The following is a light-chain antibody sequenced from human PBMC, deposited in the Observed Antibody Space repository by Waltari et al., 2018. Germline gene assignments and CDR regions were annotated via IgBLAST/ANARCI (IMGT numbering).Light chain of an antibody. CDR1: QSVLYSSNNKNY. J-gene: IGKJ1*01. Sequence: DIVMTQSPASLAVSLGERATIHCKSSQSVLYSSNNKNYLAWYQQKPGQPPKLLIYWASTRESGVPDRFSGSGSGTDFTLTISSLQAEDVAVYYCQQYYSTPWTFGQGTKVEIK. CDR2: WAS. CDR3: QQYYSTPWT. V-gene: IGKV4-1*01.